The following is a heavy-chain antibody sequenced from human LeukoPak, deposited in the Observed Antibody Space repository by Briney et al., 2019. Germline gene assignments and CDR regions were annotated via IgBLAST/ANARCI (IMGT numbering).Heavy chain of an antibody. CDR2: IYTRGTT. J-gene: IGHJ4*02. CDR1: DDSISDYY. CDR3: ARSRPAPKEFDH. D-gene: IGHD2-2*01. V-gene: IGHV4-4*09. Sequence: SETLSLTCTVSDDSISDYYWSWIRQPPGKGLKWIGYIYTRGTTNYNPSLKSRVTMSADTSKNQFSLKLDSVTAADTAVYYCARSRPAPKEFDHWGQGTLVTVSS.